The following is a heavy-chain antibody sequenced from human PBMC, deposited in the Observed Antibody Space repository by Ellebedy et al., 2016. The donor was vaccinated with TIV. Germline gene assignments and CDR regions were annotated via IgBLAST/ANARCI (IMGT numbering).Heavy chain of an antibody. V-gene: IGHV4-39*07. D-gene: IGHD1-14*01. CDR1: GGSISSGGYY. CDR2: INHSGTT. J-gene: IGHJ3*02. CDR3: ASPTGQHYAFDI. Sequence: SETLSLTXTVSGGSISSGGYYWSCIRQPPGRGLEWIGEINHSGTTNYNPSLKSRVTISVDTSKNQFSLKLSSVTAADTAVYYCASPTGQHYAFDIWGQGTMVTVSS.